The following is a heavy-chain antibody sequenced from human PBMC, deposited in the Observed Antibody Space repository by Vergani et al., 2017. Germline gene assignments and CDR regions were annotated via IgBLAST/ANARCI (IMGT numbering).Heavy chain of an antibody. V-gene: IGHV1-3*01. Sequence: QVQLVQSGAEVKKPGASVKVSCKVSGYTFTRYAMLWVRKAPGQRLEWMGWLNAGNGNTKYSQKFHGRVTITRDTSASTAYMELSSLRSEDTAVYYCARDWVGYYYYYRDVWGKGP. CDR2: LNAGNGNT. CDR3: ARDWVGYYYYYRDV. CDR1: GYTFTRYA. J-gene: IGHJ6*03. D-gene: IGHD2-15*01.